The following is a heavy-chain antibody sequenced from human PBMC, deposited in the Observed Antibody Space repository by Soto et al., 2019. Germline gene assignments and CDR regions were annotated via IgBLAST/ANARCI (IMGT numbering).Heavy chain of an antibody. CDR2: ISYDGSNK. CDR3: AKDSWSGYYFDY. D-gene: IGHD3-10*01. CDR1: GFTFSSYG. J-gene: IGHJ4*02. Sequence: PGGSLRLSCAASGFTFSSYGMHWVRQAPGKGLEWVAVISYDGSNKYYADSVKGRFTISRDNSKNTLYLQMNSLRAEDTAVYYCAKDSWSGYYFDYWGQGTLVTVSS. V-gene: IGHV3-30*18.